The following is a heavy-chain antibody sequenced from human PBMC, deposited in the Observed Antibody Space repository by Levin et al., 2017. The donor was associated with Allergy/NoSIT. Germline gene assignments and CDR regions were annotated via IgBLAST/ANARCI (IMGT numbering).Heavy chain of an antibody. CDR2: IKQDGSEK. CDR3: ARSIAAPGDY. V-gene: IGHV3-7*03. CDR1: GLIFSSYW. J-gene: IGHJ4*02. Sequence: GGSLRLSCAASGLIFSSYWMSWVRQAPGKGLEWVANIKQDGSEKYYVDSVKGRFTISRDNAKNSLYLQMNSLRAEDTAVYYCARSIAAPGDYWGQGTLVTVSS. D-gene: IGHD6-13*01.